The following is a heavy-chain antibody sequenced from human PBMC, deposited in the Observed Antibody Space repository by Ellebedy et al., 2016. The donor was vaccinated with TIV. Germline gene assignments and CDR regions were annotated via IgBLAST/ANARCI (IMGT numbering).Heavy chain of an antibody. CDR2: MNAYRHSA. D-gene: IGHD1-26*01. CDR3: ARDTSGTDDF. V-gene: IGHV1-46*01. CDR1: GYTFTSYA. Sequence: ASVKVSCKAFGYTFTSYAMHWVRQAPGQGLEWMGIMNAYRHSASYAQKFQDRVTMTRDTSTSTVYMEMRGLTSADTAVYFCARDTSGTDDFWGQGTLVTVSS. J-gene: IGHJ4*02.